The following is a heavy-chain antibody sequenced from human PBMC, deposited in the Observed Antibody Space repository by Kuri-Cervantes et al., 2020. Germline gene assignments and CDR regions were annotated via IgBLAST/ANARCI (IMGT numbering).Heavy chain of an antibody. CDR1: GGSISSNTYY. V-gene: IGHV4-39*07. CDR2: IYYSGST. D-gene: IGHD2-21*02. CDR3: ARDLAYCGGDCYRKFDY. Sequence: GSLRLSCTVSGGSISSNTYYWGWIRQPPGKGLEWIGSIYYSGSTYYNPSLKSRVTISVDTSKNQFSLKLSSVTAADTAVYYCARDLAYCGGDCYRKFDYWGQGTLVTVSS. J-gene: IGHJ4*02.